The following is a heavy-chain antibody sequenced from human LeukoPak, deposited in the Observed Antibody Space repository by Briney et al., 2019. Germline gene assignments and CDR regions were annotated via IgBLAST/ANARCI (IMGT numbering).Heavy chain of an antibody. CDR3: ARQRYSDY. D-gene: IGHD1-1*01. CDR1: GFNFSRYW. J-gene: IGHJ4*02. Sequence: PGGSLGLSCAAPGFNFSRYWMTLVRQAPGKGLEWVANIKEDGSENSYVESVKGRFTISRDNAKNSLYLQLNSLRAEDTAVYFCARQRYSDYWGQGTLVTVSS. V-gene: IGHV3-7*01. CDR2: IKEDGSEN.